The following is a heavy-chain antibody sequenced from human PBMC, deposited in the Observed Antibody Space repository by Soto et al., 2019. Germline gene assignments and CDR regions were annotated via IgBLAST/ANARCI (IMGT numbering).Heavy chain of an antibody. CDR3: ARDLGHTIFGVVRNNWFDP. Sequence: SETLSLTCTVSGGSISSYYWSWIRQPPGKGLEWIGYIYYSGSTNYNPSLKSRVTISVDTSKNQFSLKLSSVTAADTAVYYCARDLGHTIFGVVRNNWFDPWGQGTLVTVSS. V-gene: IGHV4-59*01. CDR2: IYYSGST. D-gene: IGHD3-3*01. CDR1: GGSISSYY. J-gene: IGHJ5*02.